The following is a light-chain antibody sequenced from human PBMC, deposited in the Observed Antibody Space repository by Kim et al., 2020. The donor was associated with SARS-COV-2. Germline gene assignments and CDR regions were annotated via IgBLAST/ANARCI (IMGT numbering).Light chain of an antibody. J-gene: IGKJ5*01. CDR3: QQYYSYPSIT. CDR1: RGISSY. V-gene: IGKV1-8*01. Sequence: STGDRVTITCRASRGISSYLAWYQQKPGKAPKLLIYAASTLQSGVPSRFSGSGSGTDFTLTISCLQSEDFATYYCQQYYSYPSITFGQGTRLEIK. CDR2: AAS.